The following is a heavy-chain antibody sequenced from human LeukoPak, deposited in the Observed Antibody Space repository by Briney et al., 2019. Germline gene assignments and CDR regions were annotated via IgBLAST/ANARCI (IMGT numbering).Heavy chain of an antibody. CDR2: MSYDGSKE. V-gene: IGHV3-30*04. J-gene: IGHJ4*02. D-gene: IGHD3-10*01. Sequence: QSGRSLRLSCAASGFPFNSYTMSWVRQSPGQGLEWVALMSYDGSKEYYADSVKGRFTISRDNSKNTLYLQMNSLRPEDTAVYYCARGLIGYGSGSDFDYWGQGTLVPVSS. CDR3: ARGLIGYGSGSDFDY. CDR1: GFPFNSYT.